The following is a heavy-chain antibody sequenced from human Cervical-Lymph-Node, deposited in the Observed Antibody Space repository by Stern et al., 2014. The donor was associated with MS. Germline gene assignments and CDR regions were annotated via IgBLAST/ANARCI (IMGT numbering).Heavy chain of an antibody. D-gene: IGHD6-6*01. V-gene: IGHV5-51*01. CDR1: GYSFPTYW. Sequence: VQLVESGAEVKKPGESLRISCKGSGYSFPTYWLGWVRQMPGKGLEWMGISEPCNSDPRYSPSFDGQVTMSADKSLSTVSLQWSSLKASDTAMYYCARRLRVSRSEAFDIWGQGTMVAVSS. CDR2: SEPCNSDP. J-gene: IGHJ3*02. CDR3: ARRLRVSRSEAFDI.